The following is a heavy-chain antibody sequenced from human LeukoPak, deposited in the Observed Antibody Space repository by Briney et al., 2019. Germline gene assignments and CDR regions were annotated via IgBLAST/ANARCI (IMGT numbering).Heavy chain of an antibody. D-gene: IGHD1-7*01. CDR3: ARLAGTSAFDI. J-gene: IGHJ3*02. Sequence: PSETLSLTCTVSGGSISSYYWNWIRQPPGKGLEWIGYIYYSGTTNYNPSLKSRVSMSVDTSKNQFSLKLSSVTAADTAVYYCARLAGTSAFDIWDQGTMVTVSS. CDR2: IYYSGTT. V-gene: IGHV4-59*01. CDR1: GGSISSYY.